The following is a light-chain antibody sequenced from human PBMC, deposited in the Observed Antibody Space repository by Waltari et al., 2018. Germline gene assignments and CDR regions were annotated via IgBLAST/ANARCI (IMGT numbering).Light chain of an antibody. CDR3: QEYDTVPVT. V-gene: IGKV1-5*03. J-gene: IGKJ4*01. CDR1: EGGKKN. Sequence: TCQASEGGKKNLAGYQQKPGKAPNSLVHKASRRGRVVPSRFSGSGYGTDCTLTIRSLQPDDFATYYCQEYDTVPVTFGGGSKVEI. CDR2: KAS.